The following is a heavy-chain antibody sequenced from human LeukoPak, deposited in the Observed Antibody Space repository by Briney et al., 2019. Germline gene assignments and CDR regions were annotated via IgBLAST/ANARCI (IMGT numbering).Heavy chain of an antibody. V-gene: IGHV3-7*01. J-gene: IGHJ4*02. Sequence: GGSLRLSCAVSGSTVSDNYINWVRQAPGKGLEWLANIKEDGSIQYYLDSVRGRFTISRDNAKTSVYLQLNSLSADDTAVYYCARDVWTGVAVSDYWGQGTLVTVSS. D-gene: IGHD6-19*01. CDR3: ARDVWTGVAVSDY. CDR2: IKEDGSIQ. CDR1: GSTVSDNY.